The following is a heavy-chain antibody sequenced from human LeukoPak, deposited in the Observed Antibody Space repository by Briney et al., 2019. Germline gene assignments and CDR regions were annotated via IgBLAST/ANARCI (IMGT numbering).Heavy chain of an antibody. D-gene: IGHD2-15*01. CDR1: GFTFSSYG. CDR2: IWYDGSNK. J-gene: IGHJ4*02. Sequence: PGGSLRLSCAASGFTFSSYGMHWVRQAPGKGLEWVAVIWYDGSNKYYADSVKGRFTISRDNSKNTLYLQMNSLRAEDTAVYYCARDFSGGSYHVVYWGQGTLVTVSS. CDR3: ARDFSGGSYHVVY. V-gene: IGHV3-33*01.